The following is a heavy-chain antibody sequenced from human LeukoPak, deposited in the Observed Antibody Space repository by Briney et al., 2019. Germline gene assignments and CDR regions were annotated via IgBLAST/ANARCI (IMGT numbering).Heavy chain of an antibody. CDR1: GFTFSSYS. D-gene: IGHD5-18*01. CDR3: ARATLQLWFCDY. J-gene: IGHJ4*02. Sequence: GGSLRLSCAASGFTFSSYSMNWVRQAPGKGLEWVSSISSSSSYIYYADSVKGRFTISRDNAKNSLYLQMNSLRAEDTAVYYCARATLQLWFCDYSGQGSLVTVSS. CDR2: ISSSSSYI. V-gene: IGHV3-21*01.